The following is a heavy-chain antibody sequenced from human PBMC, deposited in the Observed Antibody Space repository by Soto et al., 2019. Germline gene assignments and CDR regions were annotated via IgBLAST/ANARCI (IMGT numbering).Heavy chain of an antibody. V-gene: IGHV3-23*01. CDR2: MSGGGGST. D-gene: IGHD7-27*01. CDR3: VKGHMGTPVEY. Sequence: GGSLRLSCAASGFTFSSYAMNWVRQAPGKGLEWLSVMSGGGGSTYYADSVKGRFTMSRDNSKNTFFLLMNSLRDEDTAMYYCVKGHMGTPVEYWGQGTPGHRLL. CDR1: GFTFSSYA. J-gene: IGHJ4*02.